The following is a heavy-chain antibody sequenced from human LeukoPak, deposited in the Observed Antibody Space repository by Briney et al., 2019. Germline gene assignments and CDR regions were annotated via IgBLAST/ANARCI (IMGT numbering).Heavy chain of an antibody. CDR2: IIPIFGTA. J-gene: IGHJ6*03. CDR3: ARDWKVRSGPSETNYYYYYMDV. V-gene: IGHV1-69*05. CDR1: GGTFSSYA. Sequence: ASVKVSCKASGGTFSSYAISWVRQAPGQGLEWMGGIIPIFGTANYAQKFQGRVTITTDESTSTAYMELSSLRSADTAVYYCARDWKVRSGPSETNYYYYYMDVWGKGTTVTVSS. D-gene: IGHD6-19*01.